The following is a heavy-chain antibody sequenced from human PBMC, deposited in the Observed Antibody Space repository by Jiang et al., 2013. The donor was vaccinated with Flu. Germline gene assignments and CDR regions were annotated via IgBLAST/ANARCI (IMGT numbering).Heavy chain of an antibody. CDR3: ASPAGWLQPY. V-gene: IGHV3-21*01. CDR2: ISSSSSYI. Sequence: QLVESGGGVVQPGRSLTLSCAASGFTLSSYSMNWVRQAPGKGLEWVSSISSSSSYIYYADSVKGRFAISRDNAKNSLYLQMNSLRADDTAVYYCASPAGWLQPYWGQGTLVTVSS. CDR1: GFTLSSYS. D-gene: IGHD5-24*01. J-gene: IGHJ4*02.